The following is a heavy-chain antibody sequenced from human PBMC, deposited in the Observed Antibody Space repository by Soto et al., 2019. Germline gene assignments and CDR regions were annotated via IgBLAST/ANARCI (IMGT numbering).Heavy chain of an antibody. D-gene: IGHD3-16*01. J-gene: IGHJ4*02. CDR1: GFNVMSYW. V-gene: IGHV3-7*01. CDR3: ARDIGFDYVN. CDR2: IKEDVSEI. Sequence: WGSLRLSCAVSGFNVMSYWMSFFRQSPGKCLEWVASIKEDVSEIYYLQSVRGRFSISRDSAGNALHLTMNYLSAEDTGVYFCARDIGFDYVNWGQGTLVTVSS.